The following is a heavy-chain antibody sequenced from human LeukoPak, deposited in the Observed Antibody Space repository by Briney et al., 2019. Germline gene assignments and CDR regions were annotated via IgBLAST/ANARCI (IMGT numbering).Heavy chain of an antibody. Sequence: GASVKVSCKASGYTFTGYYMHWVRQAPGQGLEWMGWINTNTGYPTYVQGFTGRFVFSLDTSVSTAYLQISSLKAEDTAVYYCARGKLYSSSDYWGQGTLVSVSS. V-gene: IGHV7-4-1*02. D-gene: IGHD6-6*01. J-gene: IGHJ4*02. CDR1: GYTFTGYY. CDR3: ARGKLYSSSDY. CDR2: INTNTGYP.